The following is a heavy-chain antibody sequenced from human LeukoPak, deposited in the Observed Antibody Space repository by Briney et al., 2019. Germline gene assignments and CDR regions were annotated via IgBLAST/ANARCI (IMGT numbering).Heavy chain of an antibody. Sequence: GGSLRLSCAASGFTFSSYGMHWVRQAPGKGLEWVAVISYDGSNKYYADSVKGRFTISRDNSKNTLYLQMNSLRAEDTAVYYCAREDYDYVWGSYRYVGTDYWGQGTLVTVSS. CDR1: GFTFSSYG. V-gene: IGHV3-30*03. D-gene: IGHD3-16*02. J-gene: IGHJ4*02. CDR2: ISYDGSNK. CDR3: AREDYDYVWGSYRYVGTDY.